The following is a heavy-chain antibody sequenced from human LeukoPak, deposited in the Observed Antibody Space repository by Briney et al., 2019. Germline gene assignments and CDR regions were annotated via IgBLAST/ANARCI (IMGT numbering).Heavy chain of an antibody. J-gene: IGHJ4*02. V-gene: IGHV3-48*02. CDR3: ARVAAGYSVNYFDY. CDR1: VFAFSTYN. D-gene: IGHD4-23*01. CDR2: ISTGSSIT. Sequence: GGSLRLSCAASVFAFSTYNMNWVRQATGKGLEWVSYISTGSSITYYADSVKGRFTISRDNVKNSLYLQMNSLRDEDTAVYYGARVAAGYSVNYFDYWGQGTLVTVSS.